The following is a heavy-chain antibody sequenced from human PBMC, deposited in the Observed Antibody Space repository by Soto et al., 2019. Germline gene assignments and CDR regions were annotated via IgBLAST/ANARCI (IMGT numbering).Heavy chain of an antibody. V-gene: IGHV1-69*01. CDR3: ARDLEYSSSSSDY. J-gene: IGHJ4*02. CDR1: GGTIGCYA. CDR2: IIPSFDTA. D-gene: IGHD6-6*01. Sequence: SEAPGGTIGCYAICWAGHAPGQGVEWMGGIIPSFDTANYAQKFQGRVTISADESTSTDYMELSSVRSEDTAVYHCARDLEYSSSSSDYWGQGTLVPVSP.